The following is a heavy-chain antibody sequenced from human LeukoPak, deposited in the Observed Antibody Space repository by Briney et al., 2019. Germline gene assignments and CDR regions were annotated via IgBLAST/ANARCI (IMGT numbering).Heavy chain of an antibody. D-gene: IGHD2-15*01. J-gene: IGHJ4*02. CDR3: ARDLLPGVLAIGATFGY. V-gene: IGHV3-21*01. Sequence: GGSLRLSCAASGFTFNSYCFSWVRQAPGKGLEWVSSISSTSTYIYYADSVKGRFTISRDSAKNSVYLQMNSLRAEDTAVYYCARDLLPGVLAIGATFGYWGQGTLVSVSS. CDR1: GFTFNSYC. CDR2: ISSTSTYI.